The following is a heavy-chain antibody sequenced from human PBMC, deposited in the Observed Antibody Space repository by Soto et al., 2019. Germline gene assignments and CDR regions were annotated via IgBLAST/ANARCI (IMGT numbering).Heavy chain of an antibody. V-gene: IGHV2-5*02. Sequence: QITLKESGPTLVKPTQTLTLTCTFTGFSLSSSHVSVGWIRQPPGKAPECLAFIYWDGNEHYSPSLRSRLTLTKDTSKNQLFLTMADMHPADTATYFRAHGSGWLFDSWGLGCRVTVSP. J-gene: IGHJ4*02. CDR2: IYWDGNE. D-gene: IGHD6-19*01. CDR3: AHGSGWLFDS. CDR1: GFSLSSSHVS.